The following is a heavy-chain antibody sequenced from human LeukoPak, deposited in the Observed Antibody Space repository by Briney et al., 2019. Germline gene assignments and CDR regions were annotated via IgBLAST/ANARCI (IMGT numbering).Heavy chain of an antibody. CDR1: GYTFSSYG. CDR2: INTYNGNT. J-gene: IGHJ5*02. Sequence: ASVKVSCKASGYTFSSYGIGWVRQAPGQGLEWMGWINTYNGNTNYALKIKGRVTMTTDTSTNTVYMELRSLRPDDTAVYYCAREKSRYKYGYNHWGQGTLVTVSS. V-gene: IGHV1-18*01. CDR3: AREKSRYKYGYNH. D-gene: IGHD5-18*01.